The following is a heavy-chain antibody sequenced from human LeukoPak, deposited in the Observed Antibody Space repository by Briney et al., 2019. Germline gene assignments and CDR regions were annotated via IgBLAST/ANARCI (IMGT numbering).Heavy chain of an antibody. CDR1: RFTLTTYA. Sequence: GGSPRLSCAPSRFTLTTYAMHWGRQAPGTGLGWVAVISYDGSNKYYADSVKGRFTISRDNSKNTLYLQMNSLRAEDTAVYYCARGSRIAAAGTSFDYWGQGTLVTVSS. J-gene: IGHJ4*02. CDR3: ARGSRIAAAGTSFDY. D-gene: IGHD6-13*01. V-gene: IGHV3-30-3*01. CDR2: ISYDGSNK.